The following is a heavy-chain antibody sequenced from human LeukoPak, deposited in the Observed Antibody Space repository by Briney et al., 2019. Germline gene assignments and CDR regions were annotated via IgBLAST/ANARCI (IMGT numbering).Heavy chain of an antibody. CDR3: ARDFGARGWFDY. V-gene: IGHV3-48*01. CDR1: GSTFSTYS. Sequence: GGSLRLSCAASGSTFSTYSMNWVRQAPGKGLEWVSYINSDSRTIYYADSVKGRFTISRDNAKNSLYLQMNSLRAEDTAVYYCARDFGARGWFDYWGQGTLVTVSS. CDR2: INSDSRTI. D-gene: IGHD6-19*01. J-gene: IGHJ4*02.